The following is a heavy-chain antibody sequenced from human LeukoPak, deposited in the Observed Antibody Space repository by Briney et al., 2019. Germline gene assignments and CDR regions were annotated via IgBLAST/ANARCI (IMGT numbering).Heavy chain of an antibody. CDR2: IGTAGDT. V-gene: IGHV3-13*01. Sequence: GGSLRLSCAASGFTFSSYDMHWVRHATGKGLEWVSAIGTAGDTYYPGSVKGRFTISRENSKNSLYLQMNSLRAGDTAVYYCARGQGIVGATDFDIWGQRTMVTVSS. D-gene: IGHD1-26*01. J-gene: IGHJ3*02. CDR3: ARGQGIVGATDFDI. CDR1: GFTFSSYD.